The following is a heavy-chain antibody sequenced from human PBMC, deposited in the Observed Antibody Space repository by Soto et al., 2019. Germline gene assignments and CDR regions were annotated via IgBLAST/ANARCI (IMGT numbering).Heavy chain of an antibody. CDR2: IIPTFGIA. CDR3: ARDVMMTNNAFDI. Sequence: SVKVSCKASGGTFSGDTMNWVRQAPGQGLEWMGRIIPTFGIANYAQKFQGRVTITADKSTSTAYMELSSLRSEDTAVYYCARDVMMTNNAFDIWGQGTMVTVSS. V-gene: IGHV1-69*04. CDR1: GGTFSGDT. J-gene: IGHJ3*02. D-gene: IGHD4-17*01.